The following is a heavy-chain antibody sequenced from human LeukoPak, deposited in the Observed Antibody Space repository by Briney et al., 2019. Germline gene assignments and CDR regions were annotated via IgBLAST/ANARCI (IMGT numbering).Heavy chain of an antibody. CDR1: GYTFTSYG. Sequence: ASVKVSCKASGYTFTSYGISWVRQAPGQGLEWMGWISAYNGNTNYAQKLQGRVTMTRDTSTSTVYMELSSLRSEDTAVYYCARDWGMTTVTTYWFDPWGQGTLVTVSA. D-gene: IGHD4-17*01. V-gene: IGHV1-18*01. CDR3: ARDWGMTTVTTYWFDP. J-gene: IGHJ5*02. CDR2: ISAYNGNT.